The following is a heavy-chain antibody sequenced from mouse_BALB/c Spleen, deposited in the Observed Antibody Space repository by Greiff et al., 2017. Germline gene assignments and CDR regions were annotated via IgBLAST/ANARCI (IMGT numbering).Heavy chain of an antibody. D-gene: IGHD2-14*01. Sequence: EVKLVESGAELVKPGASVKLSCTASGFNIKDTYMHWVKQRPEQGLEWIGRIDPANGNTKYDPKFQGKATITADTSSNTAYLQLSSLTSEDTAVYYCARWGVRWYFDVWGAGTTVTVSS. V-gene: IGHV14-3*02. J-gene: IGHJ1*01. CDR3: ARWGVRWYFDV. CDR2: IDPANGNT. CDR1: GFNIKDTY.